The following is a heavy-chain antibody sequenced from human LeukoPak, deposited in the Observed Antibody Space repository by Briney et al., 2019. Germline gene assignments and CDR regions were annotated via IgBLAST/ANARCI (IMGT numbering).Heavy chain of an antibody. D-gene: IGHD3-16*01. CDR1: GFTFSSFG. J-gene: IGHJ6*03. CDR3: AKGWGSRVYYMDV. Sequence: GGSLRLSCAASGFTFSSFGMHWVRQAPGKGLEWVAVIWYDGSDKYYADSVKGRFTIFRDNSKNTLYLQMNSLRAEDTAVYYCAKGWGSRVYYMDVWGKGTTATVSS. CDR2: IWYDGSDK. V-gene: IGHV3-33*06.